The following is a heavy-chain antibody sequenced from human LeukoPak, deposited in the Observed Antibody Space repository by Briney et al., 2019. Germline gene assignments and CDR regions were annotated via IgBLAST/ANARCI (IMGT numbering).Heavy chain of an antibody. CDR2: ISAYNGNT. J-gene: IGHJ4*02. V-gene: IGHV1-18*01. Sequence: ASVKVSCKASGYTFTSYGISWVRQAAGQGLEWMGWISAYNGNTNYAQKLQGRVTMTTDTSTSTVYMELSSLRSEDTAVYYCARVPRTHIAVAGGDPDYWGQGTLVTVSS. D-gene: IGHD6-19*01. CDR3: ARVPRTHIAVAGGDPDY. CDR1: GYTFTSYG.